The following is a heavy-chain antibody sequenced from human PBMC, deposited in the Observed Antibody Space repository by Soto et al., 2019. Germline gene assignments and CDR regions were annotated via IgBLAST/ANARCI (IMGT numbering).Heavy chain of an antibody. V-gene: IGHV4-39*01. CDR1: GGSISSSNYY. J-gene: IGHJ5*02. CDR2: IYYSGST. Sequence: QLQLQESGPGLVKPSETQSLTCTVSGGSISSSNYYWGWIRQPPGKGLEWIGSIYYSGSTYYNPSLKSRVTISVDTSKNQFSLKLSSVTAADTAVYYCAKNDFWTGYPNWFDPWGQGTLVTVSS. D-gene: IGHD3-3*01. CDR3: AKNDFWTGYPNWFDP.